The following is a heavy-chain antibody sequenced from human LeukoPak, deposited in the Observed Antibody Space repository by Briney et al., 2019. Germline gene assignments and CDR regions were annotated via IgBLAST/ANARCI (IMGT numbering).Heavy chain of an antibody. J-gene: IGHJ4*02. CDR3: ARGGGATGTRYYFDY. CDR1: GFTVSSNY. Sequence: GGSLRLSCAASGFTVSSNYLNWVRQAPGKGLEWVSVIYSGGSTYYADSVKGRFTISRDNSKYTLYLQMNSLRAEDTAVYYCARGGGATGTRYYFDYWGQGTLVTVSS. CDR2: IYSGGST. D-gene: IGHD1-1*01. V-gene: IGHV3-66*01.